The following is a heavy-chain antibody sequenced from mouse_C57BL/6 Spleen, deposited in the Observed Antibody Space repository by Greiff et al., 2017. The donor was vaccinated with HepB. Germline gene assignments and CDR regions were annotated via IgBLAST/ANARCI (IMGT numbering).Heavy chain of an antibody. Sequence: VQLKESGGDLVKPGGSLKLSCAASGFTFSSYGMSWVRQTPDKRLEWVATISSGGSYTYYPDSVKGRFTISRDNAKNTLYLQMSSLKSEDTAMYYCARHGYYYGSFYWYFDVWGTGTTVTVSS. CDR3: ARHGYYYGSFYWYFDV. D-gene: IGHD1-1*01. V-gene: IGHV5-6*01. CDR1: GFTFSSYG. J-gene: IGHJ1*03. CDR2: ISSGGSYT.